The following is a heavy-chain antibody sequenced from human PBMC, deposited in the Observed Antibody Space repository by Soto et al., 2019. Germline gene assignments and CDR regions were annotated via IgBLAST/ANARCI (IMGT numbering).Heavy chain of an antibody. Sequence: SVTLSHTWSDAGASISGFYWSLIRTSAGKGLEWIGRIYATGTTDYNPSLKSRVMMSVDTSKKQFSLKLRSVTAADTAVYYCVRDGTKTLRDWFDPWGQGISVTGSS. V-gene: IGHV4-4*07. J-gene: IGHJ5*02. CDR1: GASISGFY. CDR3: VRDGTKTLRDWFDP. D-gene: IGHD1-1*01. CDR2: IYATGTT.